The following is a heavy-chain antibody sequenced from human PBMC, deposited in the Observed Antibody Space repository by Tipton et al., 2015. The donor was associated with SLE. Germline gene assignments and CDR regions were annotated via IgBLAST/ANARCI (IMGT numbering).Heavy chain of an antibody. D-gene: IGHD3-3*01. J-gene: IGHJ4*02. CDR1: GFTFSSYS. CDR2: IRYDGSNK. V-gene: IGHV3-30*02. Sequence: SGFTFSSYSMHWVRQAPGKGLEWVAFIRYDGSNKYYADSVKGRFTISRDNSKNTLYLQMNSLRAEDTAVYYCVNDFWSNGYWGQGTLVTVSS. CDR3: VNDFWSNGY.